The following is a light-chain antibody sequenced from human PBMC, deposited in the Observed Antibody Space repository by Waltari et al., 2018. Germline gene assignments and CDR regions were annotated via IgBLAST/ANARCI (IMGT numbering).Light chain of an antibody. V-gene: IGKV3-20*01. Sequence: DIVLTQPPGTLSLSPGERAPLSCRASQSVSSSYLAWYQQKPGQAPRLLIYGASSRATGIPDRFSGSGSGTDFSLTISRLEPEDFAVYYCQRYGSSPLTFGGGTKVEIK. CDR3: QRYGSSPLT. CDR1: QSVSSSY. J-gene: IGKJ4*01. CDR2: GAS.